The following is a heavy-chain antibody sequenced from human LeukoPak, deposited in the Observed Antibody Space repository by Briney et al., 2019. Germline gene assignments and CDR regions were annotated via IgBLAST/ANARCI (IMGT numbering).Heavy chain of an antibody. J-gene: IGHJ4*02. V-gene: IGHV3-21*01. D-gene: IGHD6-19*01. CDR2: ISSSSSYI. CDR3: ARAVAGFFDY. CDR1: GFTFSSYS. Sequence: GGSLRLSCAASGFTFSSYSMNWVRQAPGKGLEWVSYISSSSSYIYYADSVKGRFTISRDNAKNSLYLQMNSLRAEDTAVYYCARAVAGFFDYWGQGTLVTVSS.